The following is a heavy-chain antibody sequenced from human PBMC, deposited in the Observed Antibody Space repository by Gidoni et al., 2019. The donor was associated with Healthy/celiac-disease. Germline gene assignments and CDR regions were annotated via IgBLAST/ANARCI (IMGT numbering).Heavy chain of an antibody. CDR1: GFTFRRYW. J-gene: IGHJ6*02. Sequence: EVQLVESGGGLVPPGGSLRLSCAASGFTFRRYWMHWVRQAPGTGLVWVARINIDGSSTSYADSVKVRFTISRDNAKNTLYLQINSLRAEDTAVYYCARDRFLSHDSSGYYYEGSYYYGMDVWGQGTTVTVSS. V-gene: IGHV3-74*01. CDR3: ARDRFLSHDSSGYYYEGSYYYGMDV. D-gene: IGHD3-22*01. CDR2: INIDGSST.